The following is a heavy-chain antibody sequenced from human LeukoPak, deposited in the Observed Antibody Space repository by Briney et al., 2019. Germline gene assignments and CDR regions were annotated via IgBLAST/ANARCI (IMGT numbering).Heavy chain of an antibody. V-gene: IGHV3-21*01. CDR1: GFTFSSYS. CDR3: ARELRYSGSRPFDY. Sequence: GGSLRLSCAASGFTFSSYSMNWVRQAPGEGLEWVSSISSSSSYIYYADSVKGRFTISRDNAKNSLYLQMNSLRAEDTAVYYCARELRYSGSRPFDYWGQGTLVTVSS. J-gene: IGHJ4*02. CDR2: ISSSSSYI. D-gene: IGHD1-26*01.